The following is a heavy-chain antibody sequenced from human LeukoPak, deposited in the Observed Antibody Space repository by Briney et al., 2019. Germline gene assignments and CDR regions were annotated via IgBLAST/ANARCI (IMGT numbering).Heavy chain of an antibody. CDR1: GGSIRSGYYY. CDR2: IYDSGST. D-gene: IGHD4-17*01. CDR3: ARDTVLDAFDI. V-gene: IGHV4-39*01. Sequence: PSETLSLTCTVSGGSIRSGYYYWGWIRQPPGKGLEWIGSIYDSGSTYYNPSLKSRVTISVDTSKNQFSLKLNSVTAADTAVYYCARDTVLDAFDIWGQGTMVTVSS. J-gene: IGHJ3*02.